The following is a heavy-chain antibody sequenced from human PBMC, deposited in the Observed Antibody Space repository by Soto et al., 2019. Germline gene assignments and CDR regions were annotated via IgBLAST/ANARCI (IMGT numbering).Heavy chain of an antibody. D-gene: IGHD3-10*01. V-gene: IGHV1-3*01. CDR1: GYTFTTYT. CDR3: ARDRFYGSGSYNYFEY. J-gene: IGHJ4*02. Sequence: GASVKVSCKASGYTFTTYTIHWVRQAPGQRLEWMGWINAGKGNTKYSQKFQGRVAITRDSSASTAYMELSSLRSEDTAVYYCARDRFYGSGSYNYFEYWGQGTLVTVSS. CDR2: INAGKGNT.